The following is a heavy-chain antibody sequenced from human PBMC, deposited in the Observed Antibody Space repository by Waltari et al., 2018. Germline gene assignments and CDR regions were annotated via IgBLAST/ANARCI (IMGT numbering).Heavy chain of an antibody. CDR2: ISYEGSNK. J-gene: IGHJ4*02. CDR3: AKGVPELPPFDY. CDR1: GFTFSSYG. D-gene: IGHD1-7*01. Sequence: QVQLVESGGGVVQPGRSLRLSCAASGFTFSSYGMHWVRQAPGKGLEWVAVISYEGSNKYYADAVKSRFTISRDNSKNTLYLQMNSLRAEDTAVYYCAKGVPELPPFDYWGQGTLVTVSS. V-gene: IGHV3-30*18.